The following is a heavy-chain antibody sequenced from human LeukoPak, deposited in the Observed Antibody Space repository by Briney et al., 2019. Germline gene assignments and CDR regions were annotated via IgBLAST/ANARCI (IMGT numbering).Heavy chain of an antibody. CDR3: ARGARIQLWFYFDY. CDR2: INHSGST. CDR1: GGSFSGYY. J-gene: IGHJ4*02. V-gene: IGHV4-34*01. Sequence: SETLSLTCAVYGGSFSGYYWSWIRQPPGEGLEWIGEINHSGSTNYNPSLKSRVTISVDTSKNQFSLKLSSVTAADTAVYYCARGARIQLWFYFDYWGQGTLVTVSS. D-gene: IGHD5-18*01.